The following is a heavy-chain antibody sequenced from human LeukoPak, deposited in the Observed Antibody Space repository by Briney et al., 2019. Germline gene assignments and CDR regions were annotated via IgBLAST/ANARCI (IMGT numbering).Heavy chain of an antibody. J-gene: IGHJ4*02. Sequence: GESLKISCKASGHSFTCQWIGWVRQMPGKGLEWMGIIYASDYDTRYSPSFQGQVTISADKSTTTAYLQWSSLSAWDTAMYYCMKLLGGRSSAADYWGQGTLVTVSS. CDR3: MKLLGGRSSAADY. V-gene: IGHV5-51*01. CDR2: IYASDYDT. CDR1: GHSFTCQW. D-gene: IGHD6-6*01.